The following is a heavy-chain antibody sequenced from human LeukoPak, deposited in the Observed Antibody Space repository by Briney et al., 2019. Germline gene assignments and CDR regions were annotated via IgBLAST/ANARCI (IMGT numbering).Heavy chain of an antibody. CDR3: AKDLAPSGSYYDLYYFDY. CDR1: GFTFSSYG. V-gene: IGHV3-23*01. D-gene: IGHD3-10*01. Sequence: GGSLRLSCAAFGFTFSSYGMSWVRQAPGKGLEWVSAISGSGGSKYYEDSVKGQFTISRDNSKNTLYLQMNSLRAEDTAVYYCAKDLAPSGSYYDLYYFDYWGQGTLVTVSS. CDR2: ISGSGGSK. J-gene: IGHJ4*02.